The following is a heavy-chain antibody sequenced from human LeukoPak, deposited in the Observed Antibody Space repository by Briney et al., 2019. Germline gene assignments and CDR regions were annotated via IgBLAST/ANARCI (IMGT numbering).Heavy chain of an antibody. CDR3: ARGVVRRGPDNWFDP. CDR1: GGSISSGSYY. J-gene: IGHJ5*02. D-gene: IGHD2-2*01. V-gene: IGHV4-61*02. CDR2: IYTSGST. Sequence: PSQTLSLTCTASGGSISSGSYYWSWIRQPAGKGLEWIGRIYTSGSTNYNPSLKSRVTMSVDTSKNQFSLKLSSVTAADTAVYYCARGVVRRGPDNWFDPWGQGTLVTVSS.